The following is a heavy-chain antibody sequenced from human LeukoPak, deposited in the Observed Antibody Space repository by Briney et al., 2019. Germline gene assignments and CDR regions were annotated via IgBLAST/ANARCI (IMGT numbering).Heavy chain of an antibody. D-gene: IGHD1-14*01. CDR3: ARASRNKIDY. Sequence: PSETLSLTCAVYGGSFSGYYWSWIRQPPGKGLEWIGEINHSGSTNYNPSLKSRATISVDTSKNQFSLKLSSVTAADTAVYYCARASRNKIDYWGQGTLVTVSS. CDR1: GGSFSGYY. J-gene: IGHJ4*02. V-gene: IGHV4-34*01. CDR2: INHSGST.